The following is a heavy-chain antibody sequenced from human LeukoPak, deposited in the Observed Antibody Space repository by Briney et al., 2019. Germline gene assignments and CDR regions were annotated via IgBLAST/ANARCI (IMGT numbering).Heavy chain of an antibody. D-gene: IGHD4-23*01. CDR3: ARSGSYGGNRYYYYYYMDV. CDR2: IYTSGST. CDR1: GDSISSYY. J-gene: IGHJ6*03. Sequence: SETLSLTCTVSGDSISSYYWSWIRQPPGKGLEWIGYIYTSGSTNYNPSLKSRVTISLDTSKNQFSLKLSSVTAADTAVYYCARSGSYGGNRYYYYYYMDVWGKGTTVTVSS. V-gene: IGHV4-4*09.